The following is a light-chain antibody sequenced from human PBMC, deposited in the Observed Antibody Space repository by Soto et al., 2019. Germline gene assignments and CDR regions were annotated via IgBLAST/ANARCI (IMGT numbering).Light chain of an antibody. V-gene: IGLV1-36*01. CDR1: SSNIGSNY. CDR2: YDD. J-gene: IGLJ2*01. CDR3: AAWDDSLNGVV. Sequence: QSVLTQPPSASEAPGLSVTISCSGSSSNIGSNYVYWYQQVPGAAPKLLIYYDDLLPSGVSDRFSGSKSGTSASLAISGLQSEDEADYYCAAWDDSLNGVVFGGGTKVTVL.